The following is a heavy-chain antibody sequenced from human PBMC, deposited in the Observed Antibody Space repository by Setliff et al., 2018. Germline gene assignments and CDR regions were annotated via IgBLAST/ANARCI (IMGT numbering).Heavy chain of an antibody. CDR3: AKSGGYCSSTSCYSYYYYMDV. Sequence: GGSLRLSCAASGFTFSSYSMNWVRQAPGKGLEWVSYISSSSSTIYYADSVKGRSTISRDNAKNSLYLQMNSLRAEDTAVYYCAKSGGYCSSTSCYSYYYYMDVWGKGTTVTVSS. CDR2: ISSSSSTI. V-gene: IGHV3-48*01. D-gene: IGHD2-2*02. J-gene: IGHJ6*03. CDR1: GFTFSSYS.